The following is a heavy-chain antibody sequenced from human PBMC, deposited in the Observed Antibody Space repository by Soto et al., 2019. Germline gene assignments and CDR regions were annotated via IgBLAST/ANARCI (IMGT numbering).Heavy chain of an antibody. CDR2: IKSKTDGGTT. CDR3: TTGGGYCSGGSCYWGLYYYYYYGMDV. J-gene: IGHJ6*02. D-gene: IGHD2-15*01. V-gene: IGHV3-15*01. CDR1: GFTFSNAW. Sequence: GGSLRLSCAASGFTFSNAWMSWVRQAPGKGLEWVGRIKSKTDGGTTDYAAPVKGRFTISRDDSKNTLYLQMNSLKTEDTAVYYCTTGGGYCSGGSCYWGLYYYYYYGMDVWGQGTTVTVSS.